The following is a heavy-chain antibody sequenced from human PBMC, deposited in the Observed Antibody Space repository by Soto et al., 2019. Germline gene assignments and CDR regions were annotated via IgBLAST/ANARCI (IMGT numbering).Heavy chain of an antibody. V-gene: IGHV4-30-2*02. J-gene: IGHJ5*02. CDR2: VYHSGST. CDR1: GGSISSGGYS. CDR3: ARYSPPKKSYDSNPGWFDP. Sequence: SETLSLTCAVSGGSISSGGYSWSWIRQPPGKGLEWIGYVYHSGSTNYNPSLKSRVTISLDTSRNQFSLSLSSVTAADTAIYFCARYSPPKKSYDSNPGWFDPWGQGTLVTVSS. D-gene: IGHD3-22*01.